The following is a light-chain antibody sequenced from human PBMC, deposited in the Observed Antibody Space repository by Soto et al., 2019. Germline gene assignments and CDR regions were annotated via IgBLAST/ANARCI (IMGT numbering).Light chain of an antibody. V-gene: IGKV1-9*01. CDR3: QHYNSHSAHA. J-gene: IGKJ4*01. CDR1: EGISTY. CDR2: AAS. Sequence: IQLTQSPSSLSASVGDRVTITCRASEGISTYVAWYQQKPGTAPKLLIYAASTLQSGVPSRFSGIGSGTEFTLTITSLQPDDVATYYCQHYNSHSAHAFGGGSKVELK.